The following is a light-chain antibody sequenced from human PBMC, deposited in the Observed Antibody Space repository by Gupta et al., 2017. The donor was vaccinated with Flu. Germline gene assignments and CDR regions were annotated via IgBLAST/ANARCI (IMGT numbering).Light chain of an antibody. J-gene: IGKJ1*01. CDR2: GAS. CDR1: QSVSNSQ. CDR3: QQYGTSPLT. Sequence: EIVLPQSPGTLSLSPGARVTLSCRASQSVSNSQLAWYRQRPGQPPRLLIYGASSRASGIPDRFSGSGSGTDFTLAISRLEPEDFAVYFCQQYGTSPLTFGQGTTME. V-gene: IGKV3-20*01.